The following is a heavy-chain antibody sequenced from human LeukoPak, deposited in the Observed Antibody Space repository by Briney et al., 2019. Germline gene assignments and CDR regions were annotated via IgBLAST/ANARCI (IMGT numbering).Heavy chain of an antibody. CDR2: ISAYNGNT. J-gene: IGHJ6*02. D-gene: IGHD2-8*01. Sequence: KVSSKASGYTFTSYVISWVRQAPGQGLEGRGWISAYNGNTNYAQKLQGRVTMTTDTSTSTAYMELRSLRSDDTAVYYCARDPGYCTNGVCYTDYYYYYGMDVWGQGTTVTVSS. V-gene: IGHV1-18*01. CDR1: GYTFTSYV. CDR3: ARDPGYCTNGVCYTDYYYYYGMDV.